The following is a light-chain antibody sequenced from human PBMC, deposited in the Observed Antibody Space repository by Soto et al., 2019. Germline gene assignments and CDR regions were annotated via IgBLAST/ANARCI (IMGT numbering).Light chain of an antibody. CDR2: GTS. CDR1: QSISKY. J-gene: IGKJ4*01. Sequence: DIQMTQSPSSLSASVGDRVTLTCRASQSISKYLNWYQVKSGKGPKVLIYGTSTLQSGVPSRFSGSGSGTHFTLTISNLQPEDFAVYYCQQGYSPLLTFGGGTRVEIK. CDR3: QQGYSPLLT. V-gene: IGKV1-39*01.